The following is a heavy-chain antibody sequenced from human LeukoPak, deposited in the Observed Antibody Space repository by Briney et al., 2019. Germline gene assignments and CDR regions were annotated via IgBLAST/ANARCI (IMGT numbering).Heavy chain of an antibody. D-gene: IGHD6-13*01. J-gene: IGHJ4*02. CDR1: GFSFSNYA. V-gene: IGHV3-23*01. Sequence: GGSLRLSCVASGFSFSNYAMGWVRQAPEKGLEWVAAISVGPTYYADSAKGRFTISRDNSKNMVYLQMSSLRAEDTAVYYCAKEPPYTASWYVDSWGQGTLVTVSS. CDR2: ISVGPT. CDR3: AKEPPYTASWYVDS.